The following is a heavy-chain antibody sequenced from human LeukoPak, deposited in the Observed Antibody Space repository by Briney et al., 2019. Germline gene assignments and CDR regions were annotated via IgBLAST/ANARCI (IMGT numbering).Heavy chain of an antibody. CDR1: GFTFSSYW. V-gene: IGHV3-74*01. CDR2: IKGDGSST. D-gene: IGHD5-18*01. CDR3: ARDGYSFGHDFDY. Sequence: GGSLRLPCAASGFTFSSYWMHWVRHTPGKGLVWVSRIKGDGSSTSYADSVKGRFTISRDNAKNTLYLQMNSLRAEDTAVYYCARDGYSFGHDFDYWGQGTLVTVSS. J-gene: IGHJ4*02.